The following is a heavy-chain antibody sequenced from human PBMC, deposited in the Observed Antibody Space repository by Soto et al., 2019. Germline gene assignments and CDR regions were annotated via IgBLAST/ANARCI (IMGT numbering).Heavy chain of an antibody. CDR1: GGSISSYY. J-gene: IGHJ6*02. D-gene: IGHD1-20*01. V-gene: IGHV4-59*01. CDR3: ASLAGITGTRYYYYCMDV. Sequence: SETLSLTCTVSGGSISSYYWSWIRQPPGKGLEWIGYIYYSGSTNYNPSLKSRVTISVDTSKNQFSLKLSSVTAADTAVNYCASLAGITGTRYYYYCMDVWGQGTTVTVSS. CDR2: IYYSGST.